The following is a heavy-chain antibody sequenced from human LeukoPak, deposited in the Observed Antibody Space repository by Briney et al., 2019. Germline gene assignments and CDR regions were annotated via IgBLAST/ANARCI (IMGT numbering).Heavy chain of an antibody. D-gene: IGHD4-17*01. CDR3: ARTKKDSGDYAVDY. J-gene: IGHJ4*02. CDR1: GYSFTSYW. Sequence: GESLKISCNGSGYSFTSYWISWVRQMPGKGLEWMGIIYPGDSDTRYSPSFQGTVTISADKSISTAYLQWSSLKASDTAMYYCARTKKDSGDYAVDYWGQGTLVTVSS. V-gene: IGHV5-51*01. CDR2: IYPGDSDT.